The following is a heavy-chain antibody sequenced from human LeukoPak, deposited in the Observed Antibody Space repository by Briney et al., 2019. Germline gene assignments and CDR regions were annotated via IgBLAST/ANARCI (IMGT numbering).Heavy chain of an antibody. V-gene: IGHV4-59*01. J-gene: IGHJ6*02. CDR3: ARDRGYSTGKRNYYYYGMDV. Sequence: PSETLSLTCTVSGGSISSYYWSWIRQPPGKGLEWIGYIYYSGSTNYNPSLKSQVTISVDTSKNQFSLKLSSVTAADTAVYYCARDRGYSTGKRNYYYYGMDVWGQGTTVTVSS. CDR2: IYYSGST. CDR1: GGSISSYY. D-gene: IGHD5-18*01.